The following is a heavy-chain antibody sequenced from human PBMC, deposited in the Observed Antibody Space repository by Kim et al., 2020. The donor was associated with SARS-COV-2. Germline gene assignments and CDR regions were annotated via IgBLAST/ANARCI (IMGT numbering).Heavy chain of an antibody. CDR3: ARDKPSSDYDILTGYPSRYYYYGMDV. Sequence: GGSLRLSCAASGFTVSSNYMSWVRQAPGKGLEWVSVIYSGGSTYYADSVKGRFTISRDNSKNTLYLKMNGLRAEDTAVYYCARDKPSSDYDILTGYPSRYYYYGMDVWGQGTTVTVSS. V-gene: IGHV3-53*01. J-gene: IGHJ6*02. CDR2: IYSGGST. CDR1: GFTVSSNY. D-gene: IGHD3-9*01.